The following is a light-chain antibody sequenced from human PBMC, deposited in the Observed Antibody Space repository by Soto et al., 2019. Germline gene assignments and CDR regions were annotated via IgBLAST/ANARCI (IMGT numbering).Light chain of an antibody. CDR2: GAS. V-gene: IGKV3-15*01. J-gene: IGKJ2*03. CDR1: ESVSSN. Sequence: EIVMTQSPATLSVSPGERATLSCRASESVSSNLALYQQKPGQAPRLLIYGASTRATGIPARFSGSGSGTEFSVTSISLQSEDFAVYYCQEYNSWPPVHSFGQGTKQEI. CDR3: QEYNSWPPVHS.